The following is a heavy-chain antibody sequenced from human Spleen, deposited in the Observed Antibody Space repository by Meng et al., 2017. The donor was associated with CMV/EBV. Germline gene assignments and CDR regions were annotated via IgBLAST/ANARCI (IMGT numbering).Heavy chain of an antibody. CDR2: INPNSGGT. CDR1: GYTFTGYY. V-gene: IGHV1-2*02. J-gene: IGHJ6*02. CDR3: ASSEALGYCSSTSCYIRGDYYYGMDV. Sequence: ASVKVSCKASGYTFTGYYIHWVRQAPGQGLEWMGWINPNSGGTNYAQKFQGRVTMTRDTSISTAYMELSRLRSDDTAVYYCASSEALGYCSSTSCYIRGDYYYGMDVWGQGTTVTVSS. D-gene: IGHD2-2*02.